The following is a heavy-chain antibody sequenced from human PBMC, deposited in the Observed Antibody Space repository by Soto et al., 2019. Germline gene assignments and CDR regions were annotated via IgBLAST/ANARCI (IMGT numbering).Heavy chain of an antibody. D-gene: IGHD3-22*01. V-gene: IGHV3-7*01. J-gene: IGHJ4*02. CDR1: GFTFSSYW. CDR2: IKQDGSEK. CDR3: ARFSQMYYYDSSPFPL. Sequence: PGGSLRLSCAASGFTFSSYWMSWVRQAPGKGLEWVANIKQDGSEKYYVDSVKGRFTISRDNAKDSLYLQMNSLRAEDTAVYYCARFSQMYYYDSSPFPLWGQGXLVTVSS.